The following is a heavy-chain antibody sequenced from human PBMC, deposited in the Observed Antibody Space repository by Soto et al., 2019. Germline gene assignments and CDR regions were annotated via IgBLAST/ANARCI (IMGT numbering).Heavy chain of an antibody. CDR1: GYSFTNYW. CDR2: IDPYGSDT. CDR3: ARLTTLDLNV. D-gene: IGHD3-3*01. J-gene: IGHJ6*02. V-gene: IGHV5-10-1*01. Sequence: GESLKISCKGSGYSFTNYWIHCVRQMPWKGLEWMGMIDPYGSDTNYNPAFQGLVTISADKCISTAYLPWVSLKASDTAIYYCARLTTLDLNVWGQVTTVTVSS.